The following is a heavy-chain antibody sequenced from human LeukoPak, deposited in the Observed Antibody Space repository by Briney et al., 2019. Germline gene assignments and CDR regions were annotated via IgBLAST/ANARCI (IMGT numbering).Heavy chain of an antibody. Sequence: PGGSLRISCVASGFTFSSYAMSWVRQASGKGLEWVGRIRSKANSYATAYAASVKGRFTISRDDSKNTAYLQMNSLKTEDTAVYYCTTPYYDFWSGYQYYNFDYWGQGTLVTVSS. D-gene: IGHD3-3*01. CDR1: GFTFSSYA. V-gene: IGHV3-73*01. J-gene: IGHJ4*02. CDR2: IRSKANSYAT. CDR3: TTPYYDFWSGYQYYNFDY.